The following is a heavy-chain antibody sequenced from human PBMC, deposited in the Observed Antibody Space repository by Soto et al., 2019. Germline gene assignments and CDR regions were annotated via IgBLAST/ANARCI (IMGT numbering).Heavy chain of an antibody. Sequence: SVKVSCKASGGTFSSYAISWVRQAPGQGLEWMGGIIPIFGTAKNAQKFQGRVTITADESTSTAYMELSSLRSEDTAVYYCANPYCSSTSCYMFVYYGMDVWVQGTTVTVSS. CDR3: ANPYCSSTSCYMFVYYGMDV. CDR2: IIPIFGTA. J-gene: IGHJ6*02. V-gene: IGHV1-69*13. D-gene: IGHD2-2*02. CDR1: GGTFSSYA.